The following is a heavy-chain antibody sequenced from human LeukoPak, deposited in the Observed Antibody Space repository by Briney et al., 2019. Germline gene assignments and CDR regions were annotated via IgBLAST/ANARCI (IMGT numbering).Heavy chain of an antibody. CDR3: AKVDCKQLVEECYFDY. V-gene: IGHV3-9*03. CDR1: GFTFDDYA. D-gene: IGHD6-6*01. CDR2: ISWNSGSI. J-gene: IGHJ4*02. Sequence: GGSLRLSCAASGFTFDDYAMHWVRQAPGKGLEWVSGISWNSGSIGYADSVKGRFTISRGNAKNSLYLQMNSLRAEDMALYYCAKVDCKQLVEECYFDYWGQGTLVTVSS.